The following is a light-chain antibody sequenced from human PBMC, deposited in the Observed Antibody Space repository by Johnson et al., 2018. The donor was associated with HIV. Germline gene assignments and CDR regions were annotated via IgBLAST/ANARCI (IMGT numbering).Light chain of an antibody. V-gene: IGLV1-51*01. CDR2: DDN. CDR1: SSNIGNNY. CDR3: GTWDSSLTTSYV. J-gene: IGLJ1*01. Sequence: QSVLTQPPSVSAAPGQKVTISCSGSSSNIGNNYVSWYQQLPGTAPKLLIYDDNKRPSGIPDRFSGSKSGTSATLGITGLQTGDEADYYCGTWDSSLTTSYVFGTGTKFIVL.